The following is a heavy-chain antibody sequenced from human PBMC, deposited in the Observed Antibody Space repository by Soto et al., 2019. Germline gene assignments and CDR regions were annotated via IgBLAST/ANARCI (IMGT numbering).Heavy chain of an antibody. CDR2: MSHSGGT. D-gene: IGHD1-1*01. CDR3: ARVERGTATTVVDAFDI. CDR1: GGSVSGANYY. J-gene: IGHJ3*02. Sequence: QVQLQQWGAGLLKPSETLSLTCAVYGGSVSGANYYWSWIRQPPGKGLEWIGEMSHSGGTHFNPSLKSRVPIAVDTSTNQFSVKMSSVTAADTALYYCARVERGTATTVVDAFDIWGPGTMVTVSS. V-gene: IGHV4-34*01.